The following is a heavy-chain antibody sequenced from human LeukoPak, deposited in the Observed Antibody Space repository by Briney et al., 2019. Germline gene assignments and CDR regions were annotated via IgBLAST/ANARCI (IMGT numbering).Heavy chain of an antibody. CDR3: TTTPGITVFGVVEDY. CDR2: IESQADGGTA. J-gene: IGHJ4*02. Sequence: GGSLRLSCAATGFTVKKAALSWVRQPPGKGLEWIGRIESQADGGTADYVAPVRGRFTISTDGSRNTLFLQMNSMQTQDRGVYYCTTTPGITVFGVVEDYWGQGTLVTVSS. CDR1: GFTVKKAA. D-gene: IGHD3-3*01. V-gene: IGHV3-15*04.